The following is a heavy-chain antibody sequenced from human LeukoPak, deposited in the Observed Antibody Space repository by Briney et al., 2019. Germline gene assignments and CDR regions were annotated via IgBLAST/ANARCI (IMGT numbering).Heavy chain of an antibody. J-gene: IGHJ3*02. CDR3: ARPRADSSGYYYVGAFDI. CDR2: ISAYNGNT. CDR1: GYTFTSYG. D-gene: IGHD3-22*01. Sequence: ASVKVSCKASGYTFTSYGISWVRQAPGQGLEWMGWISAYNGNTNYAQKLQGRVTMTTDTSTSTAYMELRSLRSDDTAVYYCARPRADSSGYYYVGAFDIWGQGIMVTVSS. V-gene: IGHV1-18*01.